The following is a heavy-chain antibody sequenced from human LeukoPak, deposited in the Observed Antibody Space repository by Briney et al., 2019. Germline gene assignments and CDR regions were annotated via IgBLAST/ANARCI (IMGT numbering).Heavy chain of an antibody. D-gene: IGHD6-19*01. V-gene: IGHV3-21*01. Sequence: PGGSLRLSCAASGFTFSSYSMNWVRQAPGKGLEWVSSISTSSYIFYADSVKGRFTISRDNAKNSLYLQMNSLRAKDTAVYYCARALAVAGTGGFDPWGQGTLVTVSS. CDR3: ARALAVAGTGGFDP. CDR1: GFTFSSYS. CDR2: ISTSSYI. J-gene: IGHJ5*02.